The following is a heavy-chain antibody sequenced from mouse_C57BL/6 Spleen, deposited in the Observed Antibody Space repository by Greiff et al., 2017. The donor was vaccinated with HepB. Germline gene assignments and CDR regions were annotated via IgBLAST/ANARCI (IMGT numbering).Heavy chain of an antibody. CDR2: IYPGSGST. Sequence: QVQLQQPGAELVKPGASVKMSCKASGYTFTSYWITWVKQRPGQGLEWIGDIYPGSGSTNYNETFKSKATLTVDTSSSTAYMQLSSLTSEDSAVYYCARGGYDVWYFDVWGTGTTVTVSS. J-gene: IGHJ1*03. CDR1: GYTFTSYW. CDR3: ARGGYDVWYFDV. D-gene: IGHD2-2*01. V-gene: IGHV1-55*01.